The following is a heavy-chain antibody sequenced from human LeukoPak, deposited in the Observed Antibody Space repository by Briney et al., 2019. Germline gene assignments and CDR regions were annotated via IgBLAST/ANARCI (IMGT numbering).Heavy chain of an antibody. CDR3: ARDRPAGKSIAMIRGVTRRGWFDP. CDR1: GGSISIYY. V-gene: IGHV4-4*07. J-gene: IGHJ5*02. D-gene: IGHD3-10*01. CDR2: IYTSGST. Sequence: SETLSLTCTVSGGSISIYYWNWIRQPAGKRLEWIGRIYTSGSTNYNPSLKGRVTMSVDTSKNQFSLKLSSVTAADTAVYYCARDRPAGKSIAMIRGVTRRGWFDPWGQGTLVTVSS.